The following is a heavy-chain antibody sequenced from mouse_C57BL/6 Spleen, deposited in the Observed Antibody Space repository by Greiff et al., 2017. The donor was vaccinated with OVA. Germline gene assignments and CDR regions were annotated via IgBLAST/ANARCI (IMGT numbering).Heavy chain of an antibody. CDR3: ADLSGSSYYWYFDV. Sequence: VQLQQSGAELVRPGTSVKLSCKASGYTFTSYWMHWVKQRPGQGLEWIGVIDPSDSYTNYNQKFKGKATLTVDTSSSTAYMQLSSLTSEDSAVYYCADLSGSSYYWYFDVWGTGTTVTVSS. J-gene: IGHJ1*03. CDR1: GYTFTSYW. D-gene: IGHD1-1*01. CDR2: IDPSDSYT. V-gene: IGHV1-59*01.